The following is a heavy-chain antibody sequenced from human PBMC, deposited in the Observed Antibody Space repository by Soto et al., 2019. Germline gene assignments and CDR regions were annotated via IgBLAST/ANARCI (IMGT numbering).Heavy chain of an antibody. CDR3: ARGRYGDY. CDR1: GYPFTSYG. D-gene: IGHD1-1*01. V-gene: IGHV1-18*01. CDR2: ISAHNGNT. J-gene: IGHJ4*02. Sequence: QVHLVQSGAEVKKPGASVKVSCKASGYPFTSYGITWVRQAPGQGLERMGWISAHNGNTDYAHKLQGRVIVTRDTSTSTAYMELRSLISDDAAVYYCARGRYGDYWGQGALVTVSS.